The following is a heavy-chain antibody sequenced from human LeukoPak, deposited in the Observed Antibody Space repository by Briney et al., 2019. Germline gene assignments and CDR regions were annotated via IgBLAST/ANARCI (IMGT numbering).Heavy chain of an antibody. D-gene: IGHD5-12*01. J-gene: IGHJ4*02. CDR3: ARESGYDPGLDY. CDR1: GFTFSSYE. V-gene: IGHV3-48*03. Sequence: GGSLRLSCAASGFTFSSYEMNWVRQAPGKGLEWVSYISSSGSTIYYADSVKGRFTISRDNAKNSLYLQMNSLRAEDTAVYYCARESGYDPGLDYWGQGTLVTASS. CDR2: ISSSGSTI.